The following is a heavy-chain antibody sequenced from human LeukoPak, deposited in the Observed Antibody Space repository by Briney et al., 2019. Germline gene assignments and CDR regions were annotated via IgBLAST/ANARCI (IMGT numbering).Heavy chain of an antibody. V-gene: IGHV3-21*01. J-gene: IGHJ3*02. D-gene: IGHD1-26*01. CDR1: GFTFSSYE. CDR3: ARDHYSGSYLDRAFDI. CDR2: ISSSSSYI. Sequence: GGSLRLSCAASGFTFSSYEMNWVRQAPGKGLEWVSSISSSSSYIYYADSVKGRYTISRDNAKNSLYLQMNSLRAEDTAVYYCARDHYSGSYLDRAFDIWGRGTMVTVSS.